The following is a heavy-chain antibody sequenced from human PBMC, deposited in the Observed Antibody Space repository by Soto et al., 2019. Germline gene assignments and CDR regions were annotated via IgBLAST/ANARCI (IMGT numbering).Heavy chain of an antibody. Sequence: QVQLVESGGGVVQPGRSLRLSCAASGFTFSSYGMHWVRQAPGKGLEWVAVISYDGSNKYYADSVKGRFTISRDNSKNTLYLQMNNLRAEDTPLSHCAKGPCGDWNDPFYIWGQGTMVTVSS. D-gene: IGHD2-21*02. CDR2: ISYDGSNK. J-gene: IGHJ3*02. V-gene: IGHV3-30*18. CDR1: GFTFSSYG. CDR3: AKGPCGDWNDPFYI.